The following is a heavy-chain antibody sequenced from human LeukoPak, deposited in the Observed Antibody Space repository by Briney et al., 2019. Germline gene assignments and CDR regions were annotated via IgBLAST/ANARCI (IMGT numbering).Heavy chain of an antibody. Sequence: PGGALRLSCAASGFTFGNSWVHWVRQAPGKGLVWVSLNADGTTTTYADSVKGRFTISRDNSKNTLYLQMNSLRAEDTAVYYCVRVSYCSSTSCSPYYYMDVWGKGTTVTVSS. V-gene: IGHV3-74*01. CDR3: VRVSYCSSTSCSPYYYMDV. CDR1: GFTFGNSW. D-gene: IGHD2-2*01. J-gene: IGHJ6*03. CDR2: NADGTTT.